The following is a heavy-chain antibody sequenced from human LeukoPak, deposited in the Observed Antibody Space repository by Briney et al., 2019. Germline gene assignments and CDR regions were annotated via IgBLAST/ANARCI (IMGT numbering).Heavy chain of an antibody. CDR2: IYSGGSI. D-gene: IGHD6-19*01. V-gene: IGHV3-53*01. Sequence: GGSLRLSCAASGFTFSSYAMHWVRQAPGKGLEWVSVIYSGGSIYYTDSVKGRFTISRDNSKNTVYLQMNSLRAEDTAVYYCARDLGTSGRYGDFDYWGQGTLVTVSS. CDR3: ARDLGTSGRYGDFDY. CDR1: GFTFSSYA. J-gene: IGHJ4*02.